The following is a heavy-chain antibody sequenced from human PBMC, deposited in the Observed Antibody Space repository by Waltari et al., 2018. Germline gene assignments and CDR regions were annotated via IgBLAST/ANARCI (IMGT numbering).Heavy chain of an antibody. J-gene: IGHJ4*02. CDR2: INHSGST. Sequence: QVQLQQWGAGLLKPSETLSLTCAVYGGSFSGYYWSWIRQPPGKGLEWIGEINHSGSTNSNPSLKSRVTISVDTSKNQFSLKLSSVIAADTAVYYCARGQAAVTIGLDYWGQGTLVTVSS. D-gene: IGHD2-15*01. CDR1: GGSFSGYY. V-gene: IGHV4-34*01. CDR3: ARGQAAVTIGLDY.